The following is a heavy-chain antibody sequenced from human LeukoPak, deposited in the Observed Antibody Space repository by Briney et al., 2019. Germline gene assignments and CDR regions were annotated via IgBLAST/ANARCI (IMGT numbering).Heavy chain of an antibody. D-gene: IGHD6-19*01. V-gene: IGHV3-9*01. CDR3: AKGRTAVAGTLSDH. CDR2: ISWNSGSI. CDR1: GFTFDDYA. Sequence: GRSLRLSCAASGFTFDDYAMHWVRQAPGKGLEWVSGISWNSGSIGYADSAKGRFTISRDNAKNSLYLQMNSLRAEDTALYYCAKGRTAVAGTLSDHWGQGTLVTVSS. J-gene: IGHJ4*02.